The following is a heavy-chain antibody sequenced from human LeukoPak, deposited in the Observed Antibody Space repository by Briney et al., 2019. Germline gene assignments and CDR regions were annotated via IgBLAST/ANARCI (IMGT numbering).Heavy chain of an antibody. J-gene: IGHJ4*02. V-gene: IGHV3-74*01. Sequence: TGGSLRLSCAASGFTFSDYWMHWVRQVPGEGLVWVSRISGDGTKTAYAGSVKGRFTISRDNSKNTLYLQMNSLRAEDTAVYYCAKDSSSGCFDYWGQGTLVTVSS. CDR2: ISGDGTKT. CDR3: AKDSSSGCFDY. D-gene: IGHD6-19*01. CDR1: GFTFSDYW.